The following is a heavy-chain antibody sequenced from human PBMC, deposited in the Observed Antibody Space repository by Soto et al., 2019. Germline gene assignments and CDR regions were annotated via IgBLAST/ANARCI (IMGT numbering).Heavy chain of an antibody. V-gene: IGHV1-46*01. CDR3: AILEPYYFDY. D-gene: IGHD2-15*01. CDR2: INPSGGSA. CDR1: GYTFTSYY. Sequence: ASVKVSCKPSGYTFTSYYLHWVRQAPGQGLEWMGIINPSGGSASYAQKFQGRLTMTSDASTSTVVMELSSLRSEDSAMYYCAILEPYYFDYWGQGTLVTVSS. J-gene: IGHJ4*02.